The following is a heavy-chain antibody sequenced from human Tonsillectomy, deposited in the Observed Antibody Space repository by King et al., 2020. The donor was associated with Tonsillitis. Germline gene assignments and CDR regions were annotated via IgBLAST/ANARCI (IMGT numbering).Heavy chain of an antibody. CDR3: ARGEQYFDFWSGYNYFDA. D-gene: IGHD3-3*01. CDR1: GFTFSSYS. V-gene: IGHV3-48*01. Sequence: VQLVESGGGLVQPGGSLRLSCAASGFTFSSYSMNWVRQAPGKGLERISYITSTTTSIYYADSVRGRFTISRDNAKNSLYLQMNSLRAEDTAVYFCARGEQYFDFWSGYNYFDAWGQGTLVTVSS. J-gene: IGHJ4*02. CDR2: ITSTTTSI.